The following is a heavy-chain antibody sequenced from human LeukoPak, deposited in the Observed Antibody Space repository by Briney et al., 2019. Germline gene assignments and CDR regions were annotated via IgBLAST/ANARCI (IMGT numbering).Heavy chain of an antibody. CDR3: AKLIGYSGYGGAFDI. Sequence: TGGSLRLSCAASGFTFSSYAMSWVRQAPGKGLEWVSAISGSGGSTYYADSVKGRFTISRDNSKNTLYLQMNSLRAEDTAVYYCAKLIGYSGYGGAFDIWGQGTMVTVSS. V-gene: IGHV3-23*01. D-gene: IGHD5-12*01. CDR2: ISGSGGST. CDR1: GFTFSSYA. J-gene: IGHJ3*02.